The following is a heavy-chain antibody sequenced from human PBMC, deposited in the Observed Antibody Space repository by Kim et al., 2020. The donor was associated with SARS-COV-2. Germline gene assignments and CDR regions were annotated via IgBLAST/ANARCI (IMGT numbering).Heavy chain of an antibody. CDR3: AREGDIVVPYYYYYYGMDV. D-gene: IGHD2-2*01. V-gene: IGHV3-48*04. J-gene: IGHJ6*02. CDR2: ISSSSSTI. CDR1: GFTFSSYS. Sequence: GGSLRLSCAASGFTFSSYSMNWVRQAPGKGLEWVSYISSSSSTIYYADSVKGRFTISRDNAKNSLYLQMNSLRAEDTAVYYCAREGDIVVPYYYYYYGMDVWGQGTTVTVSS.